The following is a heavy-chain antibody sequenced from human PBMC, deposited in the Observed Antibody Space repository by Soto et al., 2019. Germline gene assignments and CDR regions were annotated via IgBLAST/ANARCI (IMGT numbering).Heavy chain of an antibody. Sequence: ASVKVSCKASGGTFSSYAISWVRQAPGQPLQWMGGIIPIFLTPNYAQKFQGRVTITADESTSTAYMELNSLRSEDTAVYYCARESSSSWYGGYNWFDPWGQGTLVTVSS. CDR1: GGTFSSYA. V-gene: IGHV1-69*13. J-gene: IGHJ5*02. CDR3: ARESSSSWYGGYNWFDP. CDR2: IIPIFLTP. D-gene: IGHD6-13*01.